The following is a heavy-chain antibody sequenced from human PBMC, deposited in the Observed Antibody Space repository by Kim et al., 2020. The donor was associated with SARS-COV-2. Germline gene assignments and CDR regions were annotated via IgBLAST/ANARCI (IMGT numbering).Heavy chain of an antibody. Sequence: GGSLRLSCAASGFTFSSYAMSWVRQAPGKGLEWVSAISGSGGSTYYADSVKGRFTISRDNSKNTLYLQMNSLRAEDTAVYYCAKADPAYGSGSYYSWYFYWGQGTMVTVSS. CDR1: GFTFSSYA. V-gene: IGHV3-23*01. D-gene: IGHD3-10*01. J-gene: IGHJ4*02. CDR2: ISGSGGST. CDR3: AKADPAYGSGSYYSWYFY.